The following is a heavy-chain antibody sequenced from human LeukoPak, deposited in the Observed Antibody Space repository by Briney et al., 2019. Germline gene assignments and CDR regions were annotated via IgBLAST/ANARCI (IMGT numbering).Heavy chain of an antibody. CDR2: ISYDGSNK. Sequence: GRSLRLSCAASGFTFSSYAMHWVRQAPGKGLEWVAVISYDGSNKYYADSVKGRFTISRDNSKNTLYLQMNSLRAEDTAVYYCARDQYDSSGYYIWAYYFDYWGQGTLVTVSS. CDR1: GFTFSSYA. J-gene: IGHJ4*02. D-gene: IGHD3-22*01. V-gene: IGHV3-30*04. CDR3: ARDQYDSSGYYIWAYYFDY.